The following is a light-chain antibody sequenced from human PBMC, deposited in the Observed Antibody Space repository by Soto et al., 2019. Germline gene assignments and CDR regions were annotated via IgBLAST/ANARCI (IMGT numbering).Light chain of an antibody. CDR3: PESYSNSWR. CDR2: AAS. Sequence: SHMKQNPSSLSASVGDRVTITCRVSQSISSYLNWYQQKPGKAPKLLIYAASSLQSGVPSRFSGSESETDFTLTISSLQPEDFAKYSCPESYSNSWRSGLGTKA. J-gene: IGKJ1*01. V-gene: IGKV1-39*01. CDR1: QSISSY.